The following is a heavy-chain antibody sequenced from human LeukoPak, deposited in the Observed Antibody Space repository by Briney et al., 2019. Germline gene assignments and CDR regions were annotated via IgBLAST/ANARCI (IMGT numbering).Heavy chain of an antibody. D-gene: IGHD2-2*01. CDR2: ISSSSSTI. CDR1: GFTFSSYG. Sequence: GESLRLSCAASGFTFSSYGMNWVRQAPGKGLEWVSYISSSSSTIYHADSVKGRFSISRDNAKNSLCQQMNGLRDEDTAVYYCARGGRVGMIDYWGQGTLVTVSS. CDR3: ARGGRVGMIDY. J-gene: IGHJ4*02. V-gene: IGHV3-48*02.